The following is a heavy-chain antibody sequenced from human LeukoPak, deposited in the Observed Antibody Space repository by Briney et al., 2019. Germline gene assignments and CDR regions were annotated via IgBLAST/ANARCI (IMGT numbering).Heavy chain of an antibody. Sequence: PGGSLRLSCAASGFTLSSYAMSWVRQAPGKGLEWVSAISGSGGSTYYADSVKGRFTISRDNSKNTLYLQMNSLRAEDTAVYYCAKDRRYSYGPTDYWGQGTLVTVSS. CDR2: ISGSGGST. V-gene: IGHV3-23*01. CDR3: AKDRRYSYGPTDY. J-gene: IGHJ4*02. CDR1: GFTLSSYA. D-gene: IGHD5-18*01.